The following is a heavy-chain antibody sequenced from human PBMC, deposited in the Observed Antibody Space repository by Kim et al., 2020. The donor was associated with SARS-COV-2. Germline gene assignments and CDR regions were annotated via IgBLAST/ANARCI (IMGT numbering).Heavy chain of an antibody. CDR2: IYYSGST. Sequence: SETLSLTCTVSGGSISSSSYYWGWIRQPPGKGLEWIGSIYYSGSTYYNPSLKSRVTISVDTSKNQFSLKLSSVTAADTAVYYCARHTSNWNYGRFRTEGFFGPGRRYNWFDPWGQGTLVTVSS. CDR1: GGSISSSSYY. CDR3: ARHTSNWNYGRFRTEGFFGPGRRYNWFDP. J-gene: IGHJ5*02. D-gene: IGHD1-7*01. V-gene: IGHV4-39*01.